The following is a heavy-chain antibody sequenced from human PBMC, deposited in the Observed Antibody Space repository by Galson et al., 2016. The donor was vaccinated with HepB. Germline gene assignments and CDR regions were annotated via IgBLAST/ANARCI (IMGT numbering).Heavy chain of an antibody. CDR2: ISGSGGTT. CDR1: GFTFRNYA. Sequence: SLRLSCAASGFTFRNYAMSWVRQAPGKGLEWVSTISGSGGTTYYGDSVKGRFTSSRDNSKKTVYLQLKSLRAEDTAVYYCVKDGSDILTGYLAWGPKKIYVGGLDIWGQGTRVTVSS. V-gene: IGHV3-23*01. CDR3: VKDGSDILTGYLAWGPKKIYVGGLDI. J-gene: IGHJ3*02. D-gene: IGHD3-9*01.